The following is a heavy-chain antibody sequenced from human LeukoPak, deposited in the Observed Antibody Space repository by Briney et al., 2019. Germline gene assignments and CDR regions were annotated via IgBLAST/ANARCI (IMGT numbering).Heavy chain of an antibody. Sequence: ASVKVSCKSSGYTFTSYGISWVRQAPGQGLEWMGWISAYNGNTNYAQKLQGRVTMTTDTSTSTAYMELRSLRSDDTAVYYCARSGTAAAGNYYYYGMDVWGQGTTVTVSS. CDR2: ISAYNGNT. D-gene: IGHD6-13*01. V-gene: IGHV1-18*01. J-gene: IGHJ6*02. CDR3: ARSGTAAAGNYYYYGMDV. CDR1: GYTFTSYG.